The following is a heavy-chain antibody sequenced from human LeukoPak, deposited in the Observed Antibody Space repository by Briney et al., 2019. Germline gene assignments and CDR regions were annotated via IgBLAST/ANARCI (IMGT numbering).Heavy chain of an antibody. CDR2: ISSSSSYI. CDR3: ARGGNYYGSGHDY. D-gene: IGHD3-10*01. V-gene: IGHV3-21*01. CDR1: GFTFSSYS. J-gene: IGHJ4*02. Sequence: GGSLRLSCAASGFTFSSYSMNWVRQAPGKGLEWVSSISSSSSYIYYADSVKGRFTISRDNAKNSLYLQMNILRAEDTAVYYCARGGNYYGSGHDYWGQGTLVTVSS.